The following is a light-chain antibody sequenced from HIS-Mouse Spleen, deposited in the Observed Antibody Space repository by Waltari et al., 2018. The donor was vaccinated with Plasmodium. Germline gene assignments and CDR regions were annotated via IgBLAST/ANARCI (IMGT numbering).Light chain of an antibody. J-gene: IGLJ3*02. Sequence: SYELTQSPSVSVSPGQMARITLSGDALPKKYAYWYKQKSGQAPVLVIYEDSKRPSGIPERFSGSSSGTMATLTISGAQVEDEADYYCYSTDSSGNHRVFGGGTKLTVL. CDR2: EDS. CDR1: ALPKKY. V-gene: IGLV3-10*01. CDR3: YSTDSSGNHRV.